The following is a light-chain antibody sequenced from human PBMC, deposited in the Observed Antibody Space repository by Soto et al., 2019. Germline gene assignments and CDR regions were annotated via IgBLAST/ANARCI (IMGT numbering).Light chain of an antibody. J-gene: IGKJ1*01. V-gene: IGKV3-15*01. Sequence: EILMTQSPATLSVSPGERATLSCRASQSVSTNLAWYQQNPGQAPRLLIYAASTGATGVPARFSGSGSETEFTLTISSLQSEDSAIYYCQQHNKWPPVFGQGTKVDIK. CDR2: AAS. CDR1: QSVSTN. CDR3: QQHNKWPPV.